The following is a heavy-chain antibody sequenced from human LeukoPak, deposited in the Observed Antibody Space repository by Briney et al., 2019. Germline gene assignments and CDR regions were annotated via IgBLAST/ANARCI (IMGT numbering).Heavy chain of an antibody. CDR1: GYTFTSYA. Sequence: ASVKVSCKASGYTFTSYAMHWVRQAPGQRLEWMGWINAGNGNTKYSQKFQGRVTITRDTSASTAYMELSSLRSEDTAVYYCANNDILTGYSSNYYYYGMDVWGQGTTVTVSS. J-gene: IGHJ6*02. CDR2: INAGNGNT. V-gene: IGHV1-3*01. CDR3: ANNDILTGYSSNYYYYGMDV. D-gene: IGHD3-9*01.